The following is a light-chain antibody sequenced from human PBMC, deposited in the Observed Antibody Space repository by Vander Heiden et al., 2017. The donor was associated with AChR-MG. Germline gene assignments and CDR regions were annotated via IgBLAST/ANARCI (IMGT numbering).Light chain of an antibody. J-gene: IGLJ3*02. Sequence: QPALPQPAPVSASPRQPITIPCTGTYNDVRAYNLVSWYQQHPGEAPKLIIYEVSKRPSGVSYRCSGSKSGNTAALPITGLQAEDEADYHCCTYAGSSTFVVFGGGTKLTVL. CDR1: YNDVRAYNL. CDR2: EVS. V-gene: IGLV2-23*02. CDR3: CTYAGSSTFVV.